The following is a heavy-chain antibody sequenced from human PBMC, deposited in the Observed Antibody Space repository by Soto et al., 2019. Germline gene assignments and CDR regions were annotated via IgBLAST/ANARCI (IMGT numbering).Heavy chain of an antibody. J-gene: IGHJ4*02. V-gene: IGHV3-33*03. CDR1: GFTFSSYG. D-gene: IGHD5-18*01. CDR2: IWHDGSNK. CDR3: AALDTAMVKTAGY. Sequence: GGSLRLSCAASGFTFSSYGMHWVRQAPGKGLEWVAVIWHDGSNKYYADSVKGRFTISRDNAKNSLYLQMNSLRAEDTAVYYCAALDTAMVKTAGYWGQGTLVTVSS.